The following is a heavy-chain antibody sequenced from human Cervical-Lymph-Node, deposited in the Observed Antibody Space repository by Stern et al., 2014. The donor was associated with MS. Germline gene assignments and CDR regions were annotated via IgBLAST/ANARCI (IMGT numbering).Heavy chain of an antibody. V-gene: IGHV3-74*01. Sequence: EVQLVESGGASVQPGGSLRLSCVGSGYFFSSYWMHWVRHIPGKGLVLVSRIDTDETTATYADSAKGRFTISRDNSKNTLYLQMNSLRAEDSAVYYCVRGFYKYCLSTNCYNSHAMDVWGQGTTVSVSS. CDR3: VRGFYKYCLSTNCYNSHAMDV. CDR2: IDTDETTA. J-gene: IGHJ6*02. D-gene: IGHD1-20*01. CDR1: GYFFSSYW.